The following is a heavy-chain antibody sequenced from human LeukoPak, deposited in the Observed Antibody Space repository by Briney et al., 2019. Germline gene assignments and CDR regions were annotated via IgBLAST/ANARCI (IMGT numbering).Heavy chain of an antibody. CDR1: GFNFGSYY. CDR3: AKSARTGETHYYPLDY. Sequence: GGSLRLSCAASGFNFGSYYMSWVRQAPGKGLEWVANIKKDGSETYYVDSVKGRFTISRDTTKDSLYLQMNDLRAEDTAVYYCAKSARTGETHYYPLDYWGQGALVTVSS. J-gene: IGHJ4*02. D-gene: IGHD1-1*01. V-gene: IGHV3-7*01. CDR2: IKKDGSET.